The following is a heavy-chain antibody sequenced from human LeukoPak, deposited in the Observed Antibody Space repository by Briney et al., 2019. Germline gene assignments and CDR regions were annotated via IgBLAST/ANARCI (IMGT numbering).Heavy chain of an antibody. Sequence: KPGGSLSLSCAASGFTFSSYSMNWVRQAPGKGLEWVSSISSSSSYIYYADSVKGRFTISRDNAKNSLYLQMNSLRAEDTAVYYCARDLLTGSYMSDNWGQGTLVTVSS. J-gene: IGHJ4*02. CDR3: ARDLLTGSYMSDN. V-gene: IGHV3-21*01. CDR2: ISSSSSYI. D-gene: IGHD3-9*01. CDR1: GFTFSSYS.